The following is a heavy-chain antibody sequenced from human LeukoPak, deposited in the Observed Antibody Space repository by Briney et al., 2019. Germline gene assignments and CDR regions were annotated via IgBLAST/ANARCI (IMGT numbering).Heavy chain of an antibody. D-gene: IGHD3-16*01. V-gene: IGHV4-34*01. CDR1: GGSFSGYY. CDR3: ARQEVILFDY. Sequence: PSETPSLTCAVYGGSFSGYYWSWIRQPPGKGLEWIGEINHSGSTNYNPSLKSRVTISVDTSKNQFSLKLSSVTAADTAVYYCARQEVILFDYWGQGTLVTVSS. CDR2: INHSGST. J-gene: IGHJ4*02.